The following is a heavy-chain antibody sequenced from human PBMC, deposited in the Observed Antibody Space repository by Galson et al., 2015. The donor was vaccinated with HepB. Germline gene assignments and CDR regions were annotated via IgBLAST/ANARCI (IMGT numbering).Heavy chain of an antibody. Sequence: SLRLSCAASGFTFSGHAMHWVRQAPGKGLEYVGSMTSNGGRTYYADSVKGRFTTSRDNSKNTLDLELSSLRVEDTAVYYCVKGTSFVSTGFYDWGQGTLVTVSS. CDR1: GFTFSGHA. D-gene: IGHD3-9*01. CDR2: MTSNGGRT. V-gene: IGHV3-64D*06. CDR3: VKGTSFVSTGFYD. J-gene: IGHJ4*02.